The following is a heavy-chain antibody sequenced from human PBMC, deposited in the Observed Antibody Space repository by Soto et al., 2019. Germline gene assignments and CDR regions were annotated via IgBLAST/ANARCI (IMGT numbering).Heavy chain of an antibody. CDR2: FNTGNGDT. CDR1: GYTFSTYG. CDR3: ARVVPLYDRTSPLDY. J-gene: IGHJ4*02. Sequence: GASLKVSCKASGYTFSTYGIHWVRQAPGQRLEWMGWFNTGNGDTKYSQKFQGRVTLTGDTSTSTASMELSGLRSADTAVYYCARVVPLYDRTSPLDYWGQGTLVTVSS. D-gene: IGHD3-22*01. V-gene: IGHV1-3*04.